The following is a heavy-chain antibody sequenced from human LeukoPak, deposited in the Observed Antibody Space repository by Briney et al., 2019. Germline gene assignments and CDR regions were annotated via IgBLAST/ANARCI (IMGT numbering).Heavy chain of an antibody. V-gene: IGHV3-15*01. J-gene: IGHJ4*02. D-gene: IGHD5-18*01. Sequence: GGSLRLSCAASGFTFSNAWMSWVRQAPGKGLEWVGRIKSKTDGGTTDYAAPVKGRFTISRDDSKNTQYLQMNSLKTEDTAVYYCTTERSYGFYDYWGQGTLATVSS. CDR2: IKSKTDGGTT. CDR1: GFTFSNAW. CDR3: TTERSYGFYDY.